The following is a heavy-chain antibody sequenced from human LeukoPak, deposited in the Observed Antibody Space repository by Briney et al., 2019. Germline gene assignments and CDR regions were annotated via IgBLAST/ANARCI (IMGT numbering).Heavy chain of an antibody. D-gene: IGHD3-10*01. J-gene: IGHJ3*02. CDR1: GGSFSGYY. Sequence: SETLSLTCAVYGGSFSGYYWSWIRQPPGKGLEWIGEINHSGSTNYNPSLKSQVTISVDTSKNQFSLKLSSVTAADTAVYYCAREVISLSYAFDIWGQGTMVTVSS. CDR3: AREVISLSYAFDI. V-gene: IGHV4-34*01. CDR2: INHSGST.